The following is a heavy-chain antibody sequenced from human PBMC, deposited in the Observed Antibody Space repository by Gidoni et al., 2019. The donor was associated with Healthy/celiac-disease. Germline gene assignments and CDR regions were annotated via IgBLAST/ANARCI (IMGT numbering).Heavy chain of an antibody. CDR1: GYPCTRYY. V-gene: IGHV1-46*01. J-gene: IGHJ4*02. CDR3: ASSSFDY. Sequence: QVQLVQSGAEVKKPGASGKVSCKASGYPCTRYYMHWVRQAPGQGLEWMGIINPSGGSTSYAQKFQGRVTMTRDTSTSTVYMELSSLRSEDTAVYYCASSSFDYWGQGTLVTVSS. CDR2: INPSGGST.